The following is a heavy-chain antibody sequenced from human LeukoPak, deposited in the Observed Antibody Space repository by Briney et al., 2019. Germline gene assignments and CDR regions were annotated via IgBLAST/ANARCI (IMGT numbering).Heavy chain of an antibody. Sequence: GGSLRLSCAASGFSLSNYWMNWVRQAPGKGLEWVSAISGSGGSTYYADSVKGRFTISRDNSKNTLYLQMNSLRAEDTAVYYCARAESSDAFDIWGQGTMVTVSS. D-gene: IGHD6-6*01. CDR3: ARAESSDAFDI. CDR2: ISGSGGST. J-gene: IGHJ3*02. CDR1: GFSLSNYW. V-gene: IGHV3-23*01.